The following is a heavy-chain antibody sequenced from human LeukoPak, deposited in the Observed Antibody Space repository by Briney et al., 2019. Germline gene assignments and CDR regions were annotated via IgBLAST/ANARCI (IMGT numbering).Heavy chain of an antibody. J-gene: IGHJ3*01. CDR3: ARYLKSFTVVSDT. CDR2: IYYSGNT. V-gene: IGHV4-59*01. CDR1: GGSMNSYY. D-gene: IGHD3-10*01. Sequence: SETLSLTCTVSGGSMNSYYWSWIRQPPGKGLEWIAYIYYSGNTNYNPSLKSRVTISSDTSKNQFSLKLSSVTAADTAMYYCARYLKSFTVVSDTWGQGTMVSV.